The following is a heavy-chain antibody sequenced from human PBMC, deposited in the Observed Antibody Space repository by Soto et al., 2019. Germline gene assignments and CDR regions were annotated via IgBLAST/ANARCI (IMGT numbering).Heavy chain of an antibody. CDR2: IYSGGST. D-gene: IGHD6-13*01. CDR1: GFTFSSYG. Sequence: QVQLVESGGGVVQPGRSLRLSCAASGFTFSSYGMHWVRQAPGKGLEWVSVIYSGGSTYYADSVKGRFTISRDNSMNTLYLQMNSLRAEDTAVYYCVTWGEQLVKGYFDYWGQGTLVTVSS. V-gene: IGHV3-NL1*01. CDR3: VTWGEQLVKGYFDY. J-gene: IGHJ4*02.